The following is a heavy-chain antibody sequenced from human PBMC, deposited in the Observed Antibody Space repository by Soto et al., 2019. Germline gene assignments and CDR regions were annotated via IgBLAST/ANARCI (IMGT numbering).Heavy chain of an antibody. CDR1: GFTFRSYV. CDR2: TSYDGSNN. J-gene: IGHJ4*02. CDR3: ARWGTTGGLDV. Sequence: TDLRLSCVGSGFTFRSYVIHWVRQAPGKGLEWVALTSYDGSNNFYGDSVKGRFTISRDNSRNTVELQMDSLRLEDTALYYCARWGTTGGLDVWGQGTLVSVSS. D-gene: IGHD3-16*01. V-gene: IGHV3-33*05.